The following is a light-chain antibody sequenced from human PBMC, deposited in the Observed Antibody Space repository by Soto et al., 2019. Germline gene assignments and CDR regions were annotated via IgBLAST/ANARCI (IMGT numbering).Light chain of an antibody. CDR3: QQYFGIPLT. V-gene: IGKV4-1*01. CDR1: RSLLHGSNNENF. CDR2: RAS. Sequence: DIVMTQSPDSLAVSLGERATINCKSSRSLLHGSNNENFLAWYQQRPGQPPKLLFYRASTRQSGVPERFSGSGSETDFTLTISSLRAEDVAVYYCQQYFGIPLTFGGGTKVEIK. J-gene: IGKJ4*01.